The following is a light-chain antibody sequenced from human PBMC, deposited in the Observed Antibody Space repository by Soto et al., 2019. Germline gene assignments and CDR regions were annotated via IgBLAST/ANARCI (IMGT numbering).Light chain of an antibody. V-gene: IGKV1-12*01. CDR1: QGISSW. CDR3: QQANSSPIT. J-gene: IGKJ5*01. Sequence: DIQMTQSPSSVSASVVDRVTFTCRASQGISSWLAWYQKKPGKAPKLLIYAASSLQSGVPSRFSGSGSGTDFTLTISSLQPEDCAIYFCQQANSSPITFGQGTRLEIK. CDR2: AAS.